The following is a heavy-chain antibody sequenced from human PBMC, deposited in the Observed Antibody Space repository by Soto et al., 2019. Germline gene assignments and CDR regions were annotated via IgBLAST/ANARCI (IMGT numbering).Heavy chain of an antibody. D-gene: IGHD5-18*01. V-gene: IGHV4-59*01. J-gene: IGHJ4*02. CDR2: IYYSGST. Sequence: SETLSLTCTVSGGSISSYYWSWIRQPPGKGLEWIGYIYYSGSTNYNPSLKSRVTISVDTSKNQFSLKLSSVTAADTAVYYCARERYSYGLDYWGQGTLVTVSS. CDR1: GGSISSYY. CDR3: ARERYSYGLDY.